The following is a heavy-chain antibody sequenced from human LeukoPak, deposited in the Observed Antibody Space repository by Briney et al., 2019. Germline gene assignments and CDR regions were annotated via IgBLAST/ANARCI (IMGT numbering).Heavy chain of an antibody. J-gene: IGHJ4*02. V-gene: IGHV4-34*01. D-gene: IGHD3-10*01. CDR2: INHSGST. CDR1: GGSFSGYY. Sequence: KPSETLSLTCAVYGGSFSGYYWSWLRQPPGKGLEGIEEINHSGSTNYNPSLKSRVTISVDTSKNQFSLKLSSVTAADTAVYYCADLYYYGSGIDYWGQGTLVTVSS. CDR3: ADLYYYGSGIDY.